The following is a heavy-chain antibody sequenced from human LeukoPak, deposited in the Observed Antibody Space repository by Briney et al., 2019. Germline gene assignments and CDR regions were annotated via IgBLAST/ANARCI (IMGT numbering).Heavy chain of an antibody. CDR3: ARRNQHLAMFDF. V-gene: IGHV4-59*01. J-gene: IGHJ4*02. CDR2: LYNGNT. CDR1: GGSISGYY. D-gene: IGHD1-14*01. Sequence: SETLSLTCTVSGGSISGYYWSWIRQPPGKGLEWIGYLYNGNTNYNPSLRSRLTISVDTSKNQFSLKLGSVTAADTAIYYCARRNQHLAMFDFWGQGTLATVSS.